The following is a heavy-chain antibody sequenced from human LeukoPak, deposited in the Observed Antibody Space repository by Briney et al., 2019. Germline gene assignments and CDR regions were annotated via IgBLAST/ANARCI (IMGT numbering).Heavy chain of an antibody. V-gene: IGHV4-39*01. CDR1: GDSVSSSSFY. D-gene: IGHD2-2*01. Sequence: SSETLSLTCTVSGDSVSSSSFYWGWIRQPPGKGLEWIGTIYYTGSTYYNSSLKSRVTISIDTSKNQFSLKLNSATAADTAVYYCAREMILPVTRYHFYYMDVWGRGTAVTVSS. CDR3: AREMILPVTRYHFYYMDV. CDR2: IYYTGST. J-gene: IGHJ6*03.